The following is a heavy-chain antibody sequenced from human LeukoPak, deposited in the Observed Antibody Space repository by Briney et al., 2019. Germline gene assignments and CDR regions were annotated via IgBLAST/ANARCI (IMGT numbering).Heavy chain of an antibody. V-gene: IGHV3-74*01. CDR1: GFTFSSYW. Sequence: PGGSLRLSCAASGFTFSSYWMHWVRQSAGKGLVWVSRIKSDGSTNYADSVKGRFTISRDNAKNPVSLQMNSLRAEGTGVYYCARAPSEIGGYYPEYFRHWGQGTLVTVSS. D-gene: IGHD3-22*01. CDR2: IKSDGST. J-gene: IGHJ1*01. CDR3: ARAPSEIGGYYPEYFRH.